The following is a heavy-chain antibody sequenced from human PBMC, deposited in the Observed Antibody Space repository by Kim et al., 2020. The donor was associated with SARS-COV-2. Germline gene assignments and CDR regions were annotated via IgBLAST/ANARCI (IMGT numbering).Heavy chain of an antibody. CDR1: GYTFTSYG. CDR3: ARGHGYVYSGYEHGFDY. CDR2: ISAYNGNT. Sequence: ASVKVSCKASGYTFTSYGISWVRQAPGQGLEWMGWISAYNGNTNYAQKLQGRVTMTTDTSTSTAYMELRSLRSDDTAVYYCARGHGYVYSGYEHGFDYWGQGTLVTVSS. V-gene: IGHV1-18*01. D-gene: IGHD5-12*01. J-gene: IGHJ4*02.